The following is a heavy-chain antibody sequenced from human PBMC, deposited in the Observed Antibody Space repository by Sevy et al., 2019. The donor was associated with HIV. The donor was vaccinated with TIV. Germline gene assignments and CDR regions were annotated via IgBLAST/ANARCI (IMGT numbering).Heavy chain of an antibody. V-gene: IGHV3-7*01. Sequence: GGSLRLSCAASGFTFSSYWMSWVRQAPGKGLEWVANIKQDGSEKYYVDSVKGRFTISRDNAKNSLYLQMNSLRAEDXXXXXXXXXXXXXXXSDAFDIWGQGTMVTVSS. CDR2: IKQDGSEK. CDR3: XXXXXXXXXSDAFDI. J-gene: IGHJ3*02. CDR1: GFTFSSYW.